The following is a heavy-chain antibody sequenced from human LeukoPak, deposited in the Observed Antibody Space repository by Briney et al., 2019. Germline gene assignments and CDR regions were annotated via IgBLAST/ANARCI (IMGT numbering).Heavy chain of an antibody. V-gene: IGHV1-69*01. CDR2: IIPIFGTA. Sequence: AASVKVSCKASGVTFSSYAISWVRQAPGQGLEWMGGIIPIFGTANYAQKFQGRVTITADESTSTAYMELSSLRSEDTAVYYCASCDCYSNYLFWYFDYWGQGTLVTVSS. CDR3: ASCDCYSNYLFWYFDY. D-gene: IGHD4-11*01. CDR1: GVTFSSYA. J-gene: IGHJ4*02.